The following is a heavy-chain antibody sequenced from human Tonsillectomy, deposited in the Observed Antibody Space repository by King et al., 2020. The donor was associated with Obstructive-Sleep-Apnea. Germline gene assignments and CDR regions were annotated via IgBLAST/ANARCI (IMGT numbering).Heavy chain of an antibody. D-gene: IGHD5-18*01. Sequence: VQLQESGPGLVKPSQTLSLTCTVSGGSISSGGYYWSWIRQHPGKGLEWMGYIFYSGNTYYNPSLKSRVTMAVDTSKNQFSLKLSSVPAADTAVYYCATRDVHRVMVAFDYWGQGTLVTVSS. J-gene: IGHJ4*02. CDR2: IFYSGNT. CDR1: GGSISSGGYY. V-gene: IGHV4-31*03. CDR3: ATRDVHRVMVAFDY.